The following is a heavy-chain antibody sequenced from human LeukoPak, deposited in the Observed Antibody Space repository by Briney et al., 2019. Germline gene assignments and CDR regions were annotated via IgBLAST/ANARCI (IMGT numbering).Heavy chain of an antibody. J-gene: IGHJ5*02. CDR3: AKDLGRYCSGGSCPNWFDP. Sequence: GGSLRLSRAASGFTFSSYGMHWVRQAPGKGLEWVAVIWYDGSNKYYADPVKGRFTISRDNSKNTLYLQMNSLRAEDTAVYYCAKDLGRYCSGGSCPNWFDPWGQGTLVTVSS. CDR1: GFTFSSYG. D-gene: IGHD2-15*01. CDR2: IWYDGSNK. V-gene: IGHV3-33*06.